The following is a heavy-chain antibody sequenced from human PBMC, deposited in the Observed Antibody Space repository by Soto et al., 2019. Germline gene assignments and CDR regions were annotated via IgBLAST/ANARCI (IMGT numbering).Heavy chain of an antibody. CDR2: INHSGST. D-gene: IGHD1-26*01. Sequence: QVHLQQWGAGLLKPSETLSLTCDVYGGSFSGYYWSGIRQPPGKGLEWIGEINHSGSTNYNPSLKSRVTISVDTSKNQFSLKLSSVTSAATAVYYCAGTPGDAFDIWGQGTMVTVSS. J-gene: IGHJ3*02. V-gene: IGHV4-34*01. CDR1: GGSFSGYY. CDR3: AGTPGDAFDI.